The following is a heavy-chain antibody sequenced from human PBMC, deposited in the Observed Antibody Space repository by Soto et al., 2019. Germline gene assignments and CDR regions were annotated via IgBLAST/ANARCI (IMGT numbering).Heavy chain of an antibody. V-gene: IGHV3-30*18. D-gene: IGHD6-6*01. J-gene: IGHJ6*02. CDR2: ISYDGSNK. CDR1: GFTFSSYG. Sequence: QVQLVESGGGVVQPGRSLRLSCAASGFTFSSYGMHWVRQAPGKGLEWVAVISYDGSNKYYADSVKGRFTISRDNSKNTLYLQMNSLRAEDTAVYYCAKGGPPTSLPYYYYGMDVWGQGTTVTVSS. CDR3: AKGGPPTSLPYYYYGMDV.